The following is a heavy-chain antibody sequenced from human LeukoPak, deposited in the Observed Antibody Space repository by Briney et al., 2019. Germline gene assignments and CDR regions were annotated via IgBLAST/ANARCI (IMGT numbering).Heavy chain of an antibody. V-gene: IGHV3-66*02. Sequence: GGSLRLSCAASGFTVSSNYMSWVRQAPGKGLEWVSGIYSGGSTYYADSVKGRFTISRDNSKNTLYLQMNSLRAEDTAVYYCAKNGQSGFSFDPWGQGTLVTVSS. D-gene: IGHD3-3*01. CDR2: IYSGGST. J-gene: IGHJ5*02. CDR1: GFTVSSNY. CDR3: AKNGQSGFSFDP.